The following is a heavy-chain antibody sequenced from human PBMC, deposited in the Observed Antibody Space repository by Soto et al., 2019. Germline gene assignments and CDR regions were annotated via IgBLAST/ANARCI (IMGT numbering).Heavy chain of an antibody. CDR1: GYTFTAYW. Sequence: QVQLLQSGAEVKNPGAAVKVSCKASGYTFTAYWLHWLRQAPGQGLEWRAWINPNTGDTGYAQKCQGRVTMTRATSISTAYMELSRLRPEDTAIYYCARGPSSGAFDIWGQGTMGAVSS. J-gene: IGHJ3*02. D-gene: IGHD3-3*01. CDR2: INPNTGDT. CDR3: ARGPSSGAFDI. V-gene: IGHV1-2*02.